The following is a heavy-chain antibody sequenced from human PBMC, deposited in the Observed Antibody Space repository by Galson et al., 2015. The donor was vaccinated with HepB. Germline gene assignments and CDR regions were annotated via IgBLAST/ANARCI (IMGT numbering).Heavy chain of an antibody. CDR3: TKDDYDDTSGGGFDY. V-gene: IGHV3-23*01. CDR1: GFTFSTYA. Sequence: SLRLSCAASGFTFSTYAMNWARQAPGKGLEWVSGISGIGGSKDYADSVKGRFTISRDNSKNMLYLQMNSLRAEDTAVYYCTKDDYDDTSGGGFDYWGQGTLVTVSS. J-gene: IGHJ4*02. CDR2: ISGIGGSK. D-gene: IGHD3-22*01.